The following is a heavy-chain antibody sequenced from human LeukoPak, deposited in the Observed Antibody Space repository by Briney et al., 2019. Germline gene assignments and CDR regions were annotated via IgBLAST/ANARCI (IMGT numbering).Heavy chain of an antibody. Sequence: SETLSLTCAVYGGSFSGYSWSWIRQPPGKGLEWIGEIDHSGSTNNSPSLKSRVTISVDTSKNQFSLKLSSVTAADTAVYYCALGYCTNGVCRLGNWFDPWGQGTLDTVSS. CDR1: GGSFSGYS. V-gene: IGHV4-34*01. J-gene: IGHJ5*02. CDR2: IDHSGST. D-gene: IGHD2-8*01. CDR3: ALGYCTNGVCRLGNWFDP.